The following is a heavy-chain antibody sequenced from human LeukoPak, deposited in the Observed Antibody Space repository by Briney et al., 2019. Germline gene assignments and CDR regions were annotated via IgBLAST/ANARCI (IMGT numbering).Heavy chain of an antibody. J-gene: IGHJ3*02. CDR2: IYSGGST. Sequence: GGSLRLSCAASGFTVSSNYMSWVRQAPGKGLEWVSVIYSGGSTYYADSVKGRYTISRDNSKNTLYLQMNSLRAEDAAVYYCARGLVHNAFDIWGQGTMVTVSS. CDR3: ARGLVHNAFDI. D-gene: IGHD2-8*02. CDR1: GFTVSSNY. V-gene: IGHV3-66*01.